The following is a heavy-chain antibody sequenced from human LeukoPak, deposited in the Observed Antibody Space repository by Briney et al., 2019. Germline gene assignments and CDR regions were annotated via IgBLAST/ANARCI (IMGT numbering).Heavy chain of an antibody. CDR2: IWFDGSIK. CDR3: GRWALDY. CDR1: GFNFSIYG. V-gene: IGHV3-33*01. Sequence: GGSLRLSCAASGFNFSIYGMHWVRQAPGKGLEWVAVIWFDGSIKYYADSVKGRFTISRDNSENMLFLQMNSLTAEDTAVYYCGRWALDYWGQGTLVTVSS. J-gene: IGHJ4*02.